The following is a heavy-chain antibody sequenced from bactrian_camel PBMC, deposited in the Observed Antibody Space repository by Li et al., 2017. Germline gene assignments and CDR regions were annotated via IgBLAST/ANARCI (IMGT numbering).Heavy chain of an antibody. CDR1: GFTFSSYA. Sequence: VQLVESGGGSVQAGGSLSLSCVASGFTFSSYAMGWVRQAPGKGLEWVSAINSGGDATFYADSVKGRFTISRDNSLNTVYLEMNSLKPEDTAVYYCVRSVVVTGCFGYWGQGTQVTVS. CDR3: VRSVVVTGCFGY. V-gene: IGHV3S40*01. CDR2: INSGGDAT. D-gene: IGHD7*01. J-gene: IGHJ6*01.